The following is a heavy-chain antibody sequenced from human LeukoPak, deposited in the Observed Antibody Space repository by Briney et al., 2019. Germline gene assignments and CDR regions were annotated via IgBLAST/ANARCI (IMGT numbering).Heavy chain of an antibody. Sequence: SETLSLTCTVSGGSISSYYWSWIRQPPGKGLEWIGYIYYSGSTNYNPSLKSRVTISVDRSKNQFSLKLSSVTAADTAVYYCARMYCSSTSCQSGFDYWGQGTLVTVSS. CDR1: GGSISSYY. J-gene: IGHJ4*02. CDR3: ARMYCSSTSCQSGFDY. CDR2: IYYSGST. V-gene: IGHV4-59*12. D-gene: IGHD2-2*01.